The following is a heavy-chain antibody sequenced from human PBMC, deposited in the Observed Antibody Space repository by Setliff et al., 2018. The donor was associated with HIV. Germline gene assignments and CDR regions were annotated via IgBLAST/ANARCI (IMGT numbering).Heavy chain of an antibody. CDR3: ARDPYPYADYGDWYFDL. J-gene: IGHJ2*01. CDR1: GFTFGSYW. V-gene: IGHV3-7*01. CDR2: IKQDGSEK. D-gene: IGHD4-17*01. Sequence: GGSLRFSCAASGFTFGSYWMSWVRQAPGEGLEWVANIKQDGSEKYYVDSVKGRFTISRDNAKNSLYLQMNSLRAEDTAVYYCARDPYPYADYGDWYFDLWGRGTLVTVSS.